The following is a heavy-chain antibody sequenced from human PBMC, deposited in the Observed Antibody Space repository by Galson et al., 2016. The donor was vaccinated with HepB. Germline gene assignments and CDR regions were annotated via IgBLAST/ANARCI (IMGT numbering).Heavy chain of an antibody. CDR3: AKGAYSLPENFQH. J-gene: IGHJ1*01. Sequence: RQPPGKGLEWVSSISGSGGTTYYADSLKGRFTISRDNSKSTLYLQMNSLRAEDTAVYYCAKGAYSLPENFQHWGQGTLVTVSS. CDR2: ISGSGGTT. D-gene: IGHD2-15*01. V-gene: IGHV3-23*01.